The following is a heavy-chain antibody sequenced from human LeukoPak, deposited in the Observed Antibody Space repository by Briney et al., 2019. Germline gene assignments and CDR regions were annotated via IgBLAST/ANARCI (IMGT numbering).Heavy chain of an antibody. D-gene: IGHD2/OR15-2a*01. CDR3: LTIVETTFDAFDI. Sequence: GGSLRLSSAASGFTFSKYWLHWLRQAPGKGLVWVSRINPDDKSASYADSVKGRFTIARDDARKTLYLQMNSLRAEDTAVYYCLTIVETTFDAFDIWGQGTMVTVSS. CDR1: GFTFSKYW. CDR2: INPDDKSA. J-gene: IGHJ3*02. V-gene: IGHV3-74*01.